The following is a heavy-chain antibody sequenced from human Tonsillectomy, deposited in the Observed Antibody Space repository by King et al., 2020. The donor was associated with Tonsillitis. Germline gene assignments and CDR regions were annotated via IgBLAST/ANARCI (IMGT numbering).Heavy chain of an antibody. CDR2: ITGGGDDT. CDR1: GFTFSSFA. Sequence: VQLVESGGGLVQPGGSLRLSCAASGFTFSSFAMSWVRQAPGKGLEWVSVITGGGDDTLYADSVKGQFTISRDNSKNKLYLQMNSLRAEDTATYYCTKSSRWGYNYGDVWGQGTMVTVSS. V-gene: IGHV3-23*04. CDR3: TKSSRWGYNYGDV. J-gene: IGHJ3*01. D-gene: IGHD5-18*01.